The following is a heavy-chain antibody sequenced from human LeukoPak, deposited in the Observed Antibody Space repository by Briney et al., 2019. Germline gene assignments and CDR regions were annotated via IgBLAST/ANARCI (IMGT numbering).Heavy chain of an antibody. Sequence: GGSLRLSCAASGFTFSSYGMRRVRQAPGKGLEWVAFIRYDGSNKYYADSVKGRFTISRDNSKNTLYLQMNSLRAEDTAVHYCAILVVPAASIDYWGQGTLVTVSS. J-gene: IGHJ4*02. V-gene: IGHV3-30*02. CDR2: IRYDGSNK. CDR1: GFTFSSYG. CDR3: AILVVPAASIDY. D-gene: IGHD2-2*01.